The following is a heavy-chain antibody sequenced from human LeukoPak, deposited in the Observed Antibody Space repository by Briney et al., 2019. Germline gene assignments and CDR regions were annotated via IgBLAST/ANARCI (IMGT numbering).Heavy chain of an antibody. J-gene: IGHJ3*02. CDR1: GGSISSSNW. Sequence: KPSGTLSRTCAVSGGSISSSNWWSGVRQPPGKGLEWIGEIYHSGSTNYNPSLKIRVTISVDKSKNQFSLKLNSVTAADTAVYYCARSLPTGSGNYLGSFDIWGRGTMVTVSS. CDR3: ARSLPTGSGNYLGSFDI. D-gene: IGHD3-10*01. CDR2: IYHSGST. V-gene: IGHV4-4*02.